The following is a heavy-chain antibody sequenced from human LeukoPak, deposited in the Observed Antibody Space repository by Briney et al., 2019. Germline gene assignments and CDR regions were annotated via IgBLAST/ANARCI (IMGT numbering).Heavy chain of an antibody. D-gene: IGHD3-10*01. V-gene: IGHV3-21*04. CDR1: GFTFSSYS. CDR3: AKEIGYYYGSGSYYPRQPFDY. Sequence: GGSLRLSCAASGFTFSSYSMNWVRQAPGKGLEWVSSISSSSSYIYYADSVKGRFTISRDNSKNTLYLQMNSLRAEDTAVYYCAKEIGYYYGSGSYYPRQPFDYWGQGTLVTVSS. J-gene: IGHJ4*02. CDR2: ISSSSSYI.